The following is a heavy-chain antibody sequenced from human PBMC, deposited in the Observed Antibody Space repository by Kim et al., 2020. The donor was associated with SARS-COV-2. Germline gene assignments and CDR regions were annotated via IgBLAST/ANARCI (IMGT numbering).Heavy chain of an antibody. V-gene: IGHV3-21*01. CDR1: GFTFSSYS. Sequence: GGSLRLSCAASGFTFSSYSMNWVRQAPGKGLEWVSSISSSSSYIYYADSVKGRFTISRDNAKNSLYLQMNSLRAEDTAVYYCASRGGYCSGGSCHWGQGTLVTVSS. D-gene: IGHD2-15*01. CDR3: ASRGGYCSGGSCH. CDR2: ISSSSSYI. J-gene: IGHJ4*02.